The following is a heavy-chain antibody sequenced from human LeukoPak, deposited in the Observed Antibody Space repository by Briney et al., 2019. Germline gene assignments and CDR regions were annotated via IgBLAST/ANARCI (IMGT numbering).Heavy chain of an antibody. CDR2: SIPIFGTA. CDR1: GGTFSSYA. Sequence: ASVKVSCKASGGTFSSYAISWARQAPGQGLELMGGSIPIFGTANYAQKFQGRVTITADESTSTAYMELSSLRSEDTAVYYCARSAVAGTLRYFDYWGQGTLVTVSS. D-gene: IGHD6-19*01. CDR3: ARSAVAGTLRYFDY. J-gene: IGHJ4*02. V-gene: IGHV1-69*13.